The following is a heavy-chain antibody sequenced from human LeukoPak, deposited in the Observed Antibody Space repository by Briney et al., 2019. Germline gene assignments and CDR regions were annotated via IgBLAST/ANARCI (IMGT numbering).Heavy chain of an antibody. Sequence: SETLSLTCTVSGGSISSYYWSWIRQPPGKGLEWIGYIYYSGSTNYNPSLKSRVAISVDTSKNQFSLKLSSVTAADTAVYYCARDRTAAAVFGYWGQGTLVTVSS. D-gene: IGHD6-13*01. J-gene: IGHJ4*02. CDR1: GGSISSYY. CDR2: IYYSGST. CDR3: ARDRTAAAVFGY. V-gene: IGHV4-59*01.